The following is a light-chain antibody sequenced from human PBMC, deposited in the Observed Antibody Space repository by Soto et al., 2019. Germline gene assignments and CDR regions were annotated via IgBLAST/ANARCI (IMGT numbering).Light chain of an antibody. V-gene: IGLV1-47*01. CDR3: SSFAGSPVV. CDR2: RDS. Sequence: QSVLIQPPSASGTPGQRVTVSCSGSSSNIGNNYVYWFQQLPGAAPKLLIYRDSERPSGVPDRISGSKSGTSASLAISGLQSEDEAVYYCSSFAGSPVVFGGGTKLTVL. CDR1: SSNIGNNY. J-gene: IGLJ2*01.